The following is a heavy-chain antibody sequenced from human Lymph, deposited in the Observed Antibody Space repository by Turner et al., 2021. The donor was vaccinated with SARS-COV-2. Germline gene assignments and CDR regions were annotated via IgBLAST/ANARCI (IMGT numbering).Heavy chain of an antibody. Sequence: QVELVHSVAEVKTPGASVKLSGSASVSCFAAYYMHWVRQAPGQGLEWMGWINANSGGTNYAQKYKGRVTMTRDTSISTTYMELSKMRSDDTAVNYCAGDVEGYNGVWSGYSGGYGLDVWGQGTTVTVSS. CDR2: INANSGGT. D-gene: IGHD3-3*01. CDR1: VSCFAAYY. J-gene: IGHJ6*02. CDR3: AGDVEGYNGVWSGYSGGYGLDV. V-gene: IGHV1-2*02.